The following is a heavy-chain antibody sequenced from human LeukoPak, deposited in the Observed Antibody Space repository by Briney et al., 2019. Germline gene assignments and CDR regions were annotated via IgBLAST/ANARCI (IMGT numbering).Heavy chain of an antibody. CDR2: IYYSGDA. Sequence: PSETLSLTCTVSGGSISSGDYYWSWIRQPPGKGLEWIASIYYSGDAYYNPSLKSRVTISVDTSKNQFSLKLSSVTAADTAVYYCARQRYDYGDGPALDYWGQGTLVTVSS. J-gene: IGHJ4*02. D-gene: IGHD3-16*01. CDR1: GGSISSGDYY. CDR3: ARQRYDYGDGPALDY. V-gene: IGHV4-39*01.